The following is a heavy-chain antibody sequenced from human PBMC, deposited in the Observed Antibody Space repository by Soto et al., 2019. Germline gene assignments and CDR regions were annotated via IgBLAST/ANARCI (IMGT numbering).Heavy chain of an antibody. CDR3: TKGGYYYDSSGYYYPFDY. CDR1: GFTFSNAW. Sequence: EVQLVESGGGLVKPGGSLRLSCAASGFTFSNAWMSWVRQAPGKGLEWVGRIKSKTDGGTTDYAAPVKGRFTISRDDSKNTLYLQMNSLKTEDTAVYYCTKGGYYYDSSGYYYPFDYWGQGTLVTVSS. V-gene: IGHV3-15*01. D-gene: IGHD3-22*01. CDR2: IKSKTDGGTT. J-gene: IGHJ4*02.